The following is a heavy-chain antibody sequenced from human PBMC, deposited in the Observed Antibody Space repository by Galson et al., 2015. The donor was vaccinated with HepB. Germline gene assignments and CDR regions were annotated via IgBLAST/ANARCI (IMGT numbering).Heavy chain of an antibody. V-gene: IGHV3-30*18. D-gene: IGHD3-3*01. Sequence: SLRLSCAASGFTFSNYGIHWVRQAPGKGLEWVATISYDGSFEYYADSVKGRFFISRDNSKNTLYLQMDSLRGEDTAVYYCAKDPPRYHDFWSGKNYGMDVWGQGTTATVSS. CDR2: ISYDGSFE. J-gene: IGHJ6*02. CDR3: AKDPPRYHDFWSGKNYGMDV. CDR1: GFTFSNYG.